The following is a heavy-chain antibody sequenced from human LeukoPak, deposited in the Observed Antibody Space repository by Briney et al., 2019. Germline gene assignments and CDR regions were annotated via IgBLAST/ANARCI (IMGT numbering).Heavy chain of an antibody. Sequence: SETLSLTCAVYGGSFSGYYWGWLRQAPGKGLEWIGEINHSGSTNYNPSLKSRVTISVDTSKHQFSLKLNSVTAADTAVYYCTGWESYYRSFDYWGQGTLVTVSS. CDR3: TGWESYYRSFDY. D-gene: IGHD3-10*01. CDR1: GGSFSGYY. V-gene: IGHV4-34*01. CDR2: INHSGST. J-gene: IGHJ4*02.